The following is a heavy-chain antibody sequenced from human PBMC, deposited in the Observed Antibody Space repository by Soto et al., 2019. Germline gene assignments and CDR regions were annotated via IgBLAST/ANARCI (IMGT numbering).Heavy chain of an antibody. J-gene: IGHJ4*02. CDR1: GFTFSSYW. Sequence: EVQLVESGGGLVQPGGSLRLSCAASGFTFSSYWMSWVRQAPGKGLEWVANIKQDGSEKYYVDSVKGRFTISRDNAKNSLYLQMNSLRAEDTAVYYCAREGSQPLQIFDYVWGSYRHFDYWGQGTLVTVSS. CDR2: IKQDGSEK. CDR3: AREGSQPLQIFDYVWGSYRHFDY. V-gene: IGHV3-7*03. D-gene: IGHD3-16*02.